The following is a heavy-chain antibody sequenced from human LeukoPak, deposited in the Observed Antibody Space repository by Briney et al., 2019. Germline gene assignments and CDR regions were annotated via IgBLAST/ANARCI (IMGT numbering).Heavy chain of an antibody. CDR2: INPNSGGT. V-gene: IGHV1-2*02. J-gene: IGHJ4*02. CDR3: TGVVGVTTGFVY. D-gene: IGHD1-26*01. Sequence: GPSVSVSCKASGYTFTDYYIHGARHARAQGLEWMGWINPNSGGTNYAQKVQGRVAVTRDTTISTAYMDLSRLRSDDTAVYYCTGVVGVTTGFVYWGQGTLVTVSS. CDR1: GYTFTDYY.